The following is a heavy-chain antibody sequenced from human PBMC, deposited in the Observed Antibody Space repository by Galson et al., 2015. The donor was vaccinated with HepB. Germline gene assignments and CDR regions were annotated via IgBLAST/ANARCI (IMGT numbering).Heavy chain of an antibody. Sequence: SLRLSCAASRFTFSSYWMSWVRQAPGKGLEWVANIRQDGTERYYVDSVEGRFTISRDNARNSLYLQMNSLRAEDTAVYYCARDQEDSGGYYRSQGYGMDVWGQGTTVTVSS. CDR1: RFTFSSYW. CDR2: IRQDGTER. V-gene: IGHV3-7*01. J-gene: IGHJ6*02. CDR3: ARDQEDSGGYYRSQGYGMDV. D-gene: IGHD3-22*01.